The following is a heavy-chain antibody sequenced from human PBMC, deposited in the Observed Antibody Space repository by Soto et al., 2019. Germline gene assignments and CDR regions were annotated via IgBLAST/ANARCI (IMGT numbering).Heavy chain of an antibody. D-gene: IGHD3-10*01. J-gene: IGHJ6*02. CDR2: INSGGTP. Sequence: EVQLVETGGGLIQPGGSLRLSCAASGFTVSTNYMSWVRHAPGKGLKWVSLINSGGTPYYADSVKGRFTVSRDNSKNTLYLQMSSLRAEDTAVYYCAREKSTMIRGVRYGMDVWGQGTTVIVSS. V-gene: IGHV3-53*02. CDR1: GFTVSTNY. CDR3: AREKSTMIRGVRYGMDV.